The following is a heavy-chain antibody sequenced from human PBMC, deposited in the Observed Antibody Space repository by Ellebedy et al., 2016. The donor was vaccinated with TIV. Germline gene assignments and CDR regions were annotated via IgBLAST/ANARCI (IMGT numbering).Heavy chain of an antibody. D-gene: IGHD4-11*01. CDR2: LKSKTSGGTT. CDR1: GFSFSNAW. CDR3: MTDYSNEGY. Sequence: GESLKISCAASGFSFSNAWINWVRQAPGKGLEWVGRLKSKTSGGTTDFAAPVKGRFSISGDDSRNTVDLHMNSLKTEDTAVYYCMTDYSNEGYWGQGTLVTVSS. J-gene: IGHJ4*02. V-gene: IGHV3-15*01.